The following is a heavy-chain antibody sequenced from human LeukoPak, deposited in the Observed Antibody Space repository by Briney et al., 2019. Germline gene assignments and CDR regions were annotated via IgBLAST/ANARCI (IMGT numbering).Heavy chain of an antibody. CDR1: GFTFSSYG. V-gene: IGHV3-74*01. Sequence: PGGSLRLSCAASGFTFSSYGMHWVRHAPGKGLVWVSRINSDGSSTSYADSVKAQFTIPRDKAKNTLYLQMNSRRAEDTAVYYCARVRSMVLNSDSSFDYWGQGTLVTVSS. D-gene: IGHD4/OR15-4a*01. J-gene: IGHJ4*02. CDR2: INSDGSST. CDR3: ARVRSMVLNSDSSFDY.